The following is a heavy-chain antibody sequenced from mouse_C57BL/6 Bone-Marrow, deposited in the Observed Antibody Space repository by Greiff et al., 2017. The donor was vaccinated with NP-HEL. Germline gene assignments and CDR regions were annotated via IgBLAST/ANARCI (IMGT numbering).Heavy chain of an antibody. J-gene: IGHJ3*01. D-gene: IGHD1-1*01. CDR1: GFTFSSYA. V-gene: IGHV5-4*01. CDR3: ARDALLRSVGGFAY. Sequence: EVMLVESGGGLVKPGGSLKLSCAASGFTFSSYAMSWVRQTPEKRLEWVATISDGGSYTYYPDNVKGRFTISRNNAKNNLYLQMSHLKSEDTAMYYCARDALLRSVGGFAYWGQGTLVTVSA. CDR2: ISDGGSYT.